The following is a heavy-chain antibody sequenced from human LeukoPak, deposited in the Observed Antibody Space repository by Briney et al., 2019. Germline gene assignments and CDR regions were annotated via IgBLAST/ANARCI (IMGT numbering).Heavy chain of an antibody. CDR1: CGSISTYY. CDR2: IYYTGST. V-gene: IGHV4-59*08. Sequence: PSETLSLTCTVSCGSISTYYWSWIRQPPGKGLEWIGYIYYTGSTNYNPSLKSRVTISLDTSKNQFSLKLSSVTAADTAVYYCARYCSGGSCYSGQFDYWGQGTLVTVSS. D-gene: IGHD2-15*01. J-gene: IGHJ4*02. CDR3: ARYCSGGSCYSGQFDY.